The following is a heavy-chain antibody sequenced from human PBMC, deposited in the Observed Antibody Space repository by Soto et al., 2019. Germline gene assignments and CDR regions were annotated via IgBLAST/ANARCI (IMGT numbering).Heavy chain of an antibody. Sequence: GASVKVSCKASGGTFSSYTISWVRQAPGQGLEWMGRIIPILGIANYAQKFQGRVTITADKSTSTAYMELSSLRSEDTAVYYCARVGYGGEYYFDYWGQGTLVTVSS. D-gene: IGHD4-17*01. V-gene: IGHV1-69*02. CDR3: ARVGYGGEYYFDY. CDR1: GGTFSSYT. J-gene: IGHJ4*02. CDR2: IIPILGIA.